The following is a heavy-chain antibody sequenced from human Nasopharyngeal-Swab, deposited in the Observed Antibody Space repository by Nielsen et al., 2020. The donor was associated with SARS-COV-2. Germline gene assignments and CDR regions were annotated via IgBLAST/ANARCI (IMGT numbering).Heavy chain of an antibody. CDR3: ARGRGGGYDPWGYYYYDMDV. CDR2: ISGSGDSK. D-gene: IGHD5-12*01. J-gene: IGHJ6*02. CDR1: GFTFSGYG. V-gene: IGHV3-21*01. Sequence: GGSLRLSCAGSGFTFSGYGMTWVRQAPGKGLEWVSSISGSGDSKYYTDSVKGRFTISRDNPKNSLYLQMNSLRAEDTAVYYCARGRGGGYDPWGYYYYDMDVWGHGTTVTVSS.